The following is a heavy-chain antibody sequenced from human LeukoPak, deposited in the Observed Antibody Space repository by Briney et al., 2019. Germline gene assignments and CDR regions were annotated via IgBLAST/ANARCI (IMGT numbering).Heavy chain of an antibody. CDR1: GYTFTGYY. J-gene: IGHJ4*02. Sequence: ASVKVSCKASGYTFTGYYMHWVRQAPGQGLEWMGWINPNSGGTNYAQKFQGWVTMTRDTSISTAYMELSRLRSDDTAVYYCARDPRYSSSWHWGFDYWGQGTLVTVSS. D-gene: IGHD6-13*01. CDR3: ARDPRYSSSWHWGFDY. V-gene: IGHV1-2*04. CDR2: INPNSGGT.